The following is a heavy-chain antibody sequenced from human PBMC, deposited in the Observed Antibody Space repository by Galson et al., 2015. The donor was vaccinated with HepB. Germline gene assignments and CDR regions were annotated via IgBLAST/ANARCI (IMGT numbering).Heavy chain of an antibody. Sequence: SLRLSCAASGFTFTRYPMHWLRQAPGRGLEWVAVISYDGSNRYYADSVKGRFTISRDKFENTVYLQMNSLRAEDTAVYYCAKDGGSGNYWPDYYYYGMAVWGQETTVTVSS. D-gene: IGHD3-10*01. CDR1: GFTFTRYP. V-gene: IGHV3-30*04. CDR2: ISYDGSNR. CDR3: AKDGGSGNYWPDYYYYGMAV. J-gene: IGHJ6*02.